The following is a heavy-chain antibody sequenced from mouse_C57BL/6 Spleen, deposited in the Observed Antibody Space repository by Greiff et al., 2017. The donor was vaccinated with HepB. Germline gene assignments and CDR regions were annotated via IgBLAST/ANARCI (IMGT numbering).Heavy chain of an antibody. V-gene: IGHV1-82*01. D-gene: IGHD3-2*02. Sequence: VQLQQSGPELVKPGASVKISCKASGYAFSSSWMNWVKQRPGKGLEWIGRIYPGDGDTNYNGKFKGKATLTADKSSSTAYMQLSSLTSEDSAVYFCAVAAQATFSWFAYWGQGTLVTVSA. CDR3: AVAAQATFSWFAY. CDR1: GYAFSSSW. CDR2: IYPGDGDT. J-gene: IGHJ3*01.